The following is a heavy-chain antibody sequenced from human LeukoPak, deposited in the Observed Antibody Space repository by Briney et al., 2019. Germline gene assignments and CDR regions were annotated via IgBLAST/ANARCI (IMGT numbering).Heavy chain of an antibody. V-gene: IGHV3-23*01. D-gene: IGHD3-3*01. CDR2: ISGGGESR. J-gene: IGHJ3*02. Sequence: GGSLRLSCAVSGFTFSNYGMSWIRQAPGQGLEWVSAISGGGESRYYADSVKGRFTISRDNSKNTLYLQMNSLRAEDTAVFYYAKDSPILTIWGQGTMVTVSS. CDR1: GFTFSNYG. CDR3: AKDSPILTI.